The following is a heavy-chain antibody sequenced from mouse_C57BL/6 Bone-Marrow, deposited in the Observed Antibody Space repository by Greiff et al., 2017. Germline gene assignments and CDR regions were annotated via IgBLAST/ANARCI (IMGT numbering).Heavy chain of an antibody. CDR3: ARENYGSSLDY. Sequence: EVQRVESGPGLVKPSQSLSLTCSVTGYSITSGYYWNWIRQFPGNKLEWMGYISYDGSNNYNPSLKNRISITRDTSKNQFFLQLNSVTTEDTATXVCARENYGSSLDYWGQGTTLTVSS. J-gene: IGHJ2*01. CDR2: ISYDGSN. V-gene: IGHV3-6*01. CDR1: GYSITSGYY. D-gene: IGHD1-1*01.